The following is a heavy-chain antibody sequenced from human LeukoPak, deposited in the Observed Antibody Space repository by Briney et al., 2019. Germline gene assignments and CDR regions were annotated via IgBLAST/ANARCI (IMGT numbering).Heavy chain of an antibody. J-gene: IGHJ4*02. CDR2: IYDSGRT. Sequence: SETLSLTCTVSGGSISSYYWSWMRQPPGKGLEWIGYIYDSGRTNYNPSLKSRVTISVDTSKNQFSLKLNSVTAADTAVYYCAGPGGRIAWPFDNWGQGTLVTVSS. V-gene: IGHV4-59*08. CDR3: AGPGGRIAWPFDN. CDR1: GGSISSYY. D-gene: IGHD4-23*01.